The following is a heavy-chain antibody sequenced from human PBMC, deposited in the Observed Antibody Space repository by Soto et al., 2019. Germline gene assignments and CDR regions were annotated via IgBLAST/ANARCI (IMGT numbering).Heavy chain of an antibody. CDR3: ARVPAAGGNWFDP. J-gene: IGHJ5*02. V-gene: IGHV4-30-4*01. Sequence: SETLSLTCTVSGGSISSGDYYWSRIRQPPGKGLEWIGYIYYSGSTYYNPSLKSRVTISVDTSKNQFSLKLSSVTAADTAVYYCARVPAAGGNWFDPWGQGTLVTVSS. CDR2: IYYSGST. D-gene: IGHD6-25*01. CDR1: GGSISSGDYY.